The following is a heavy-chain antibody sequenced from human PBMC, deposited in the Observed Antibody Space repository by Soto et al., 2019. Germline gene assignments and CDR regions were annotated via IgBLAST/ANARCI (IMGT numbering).Heavy chain of an antibody. D-gene: IGHD6-25*01. V-gene: IGHV4-39*01. CDR1: GGSISGSGYY. CDR3: GRPAAASYYYFAMDV. Sequence: KPSETLSLTCTVSGGSISGSGYYWGWVRQPPGKRLEWIGSIYYSGSTYYNPSLKSRVTMSVDTSKNQFSLKLTSLTAADTAVYYCGRPAAASYYYFAMDVWGQGTTVIVSS. CDR2: IYYSGST. J-gene: IGHJ6*02.